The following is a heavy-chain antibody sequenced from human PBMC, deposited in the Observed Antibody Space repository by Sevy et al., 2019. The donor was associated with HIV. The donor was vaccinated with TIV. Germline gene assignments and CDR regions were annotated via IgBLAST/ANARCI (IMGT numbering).Heavy chain of an antibody. D-gene: IGHD5-18*01. Sequence: GGSLRLSCAASGFTVNSNYMTWVRQAPGKGLEGVSVIYSDGTTYHADSVKDRFTISRDNFKNTLYLQMNSLRAEDTAVYYRARGKSGYGYALNYWGQGTLVTVSS. J-gene: IGHJ4*02. CDR3: ARGKSGYGYALNY. CDR2: IYSDGTT. V-gene: IGHV3-66*01. CDR1: GFTVNSNY.